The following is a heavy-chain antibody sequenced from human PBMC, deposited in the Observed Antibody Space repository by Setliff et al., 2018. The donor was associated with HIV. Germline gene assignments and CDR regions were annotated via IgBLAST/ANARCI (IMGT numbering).Heavy chain of an antibody. J-gene: IGHJ6*03. CDR1: GYSFNSYW. Sequence: GESLKISCQGSGYSFNSYWIGWVRQMPGKGLEWMGIIYPGDSDTRYSPSFQGQVTFSADKSISAVYLQWDSLKASDSAIYYCARAPRSPLRWRDNLLSSSSFFMDVWGKGTTVTVSS. CDR2: IYPGDSDT. D-gene: IGHD2-21*01. V-gene: IGHV5-51*01. CDR3: ARAPRSPLRWRDNLLSSSSFFMDV.